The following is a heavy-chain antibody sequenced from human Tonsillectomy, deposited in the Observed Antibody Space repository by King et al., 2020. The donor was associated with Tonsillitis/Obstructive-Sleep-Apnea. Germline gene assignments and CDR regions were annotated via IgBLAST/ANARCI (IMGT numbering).Heavy chain of an antibody. CDR3: AITPYGSGTYYYFDY. CDR2: ISGSGEST. J-gene: IGHJ4*02. V-gene: IGHV3-23*04. D-gene: IGHD3-10*01. CDR1: GLTFSSHA. Sequence: VQLVESGGNLVQPGGSLRRSCEASGLTFSSHAMSWVRQAPGKGLEWVSGISGSGESTYYADSVKGRFTISRDKSKNTLFLQMNSLRAEDTAVYYCAITPYGSGTYYYFDYWGQGTLVTVSS.